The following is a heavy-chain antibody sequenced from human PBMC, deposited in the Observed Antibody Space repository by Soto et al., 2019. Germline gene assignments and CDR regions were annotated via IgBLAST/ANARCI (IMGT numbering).Heavy chain of an antibody. D-gene: IGHD3-10*01. V-gene: IGHV3-23*01. CDR3: AKDRNYYDFDY. J-gene: IGHJ4*02. CDR2: ISGSGGST. Sequence: EVQLLESGGGLVQPGGSLRLSCAASGFTFSSYAMNWVRQAPGKGLEWVSGISGSGGSTYYADSVKGRFTISRDNSKNTLYLQMNSLRAEDMAVYYCAKDRNYYDFDYWGQGTLVTVSS. CDR1: GFTFSSYA.